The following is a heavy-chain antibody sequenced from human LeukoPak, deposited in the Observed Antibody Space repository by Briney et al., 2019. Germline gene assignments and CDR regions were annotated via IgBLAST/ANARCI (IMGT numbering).Heavy chain of an antibody. J-gene: IGHJ4*02. V-gene: IGHV4-4*02. D-gene: IGHD3-22*01. CDR1: GGSISSSNW. Sequence: SGTLSLTCAVSGGSISSSNWWSWVRQPPGKGLEWIGEIYHSGSTNYNPSLKSRVTISVDKSKNQFSLKLSSVTAADTAVYYCARDPDDCSGYYLDYWGQGTLVTVSS. CDR2: IYHSGST. CDR3: ARDPDDCSGYYLDY.